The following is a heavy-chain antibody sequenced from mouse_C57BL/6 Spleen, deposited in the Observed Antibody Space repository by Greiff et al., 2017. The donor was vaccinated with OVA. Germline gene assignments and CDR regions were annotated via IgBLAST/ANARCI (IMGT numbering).Heavy chain of an antibody. Sequence: QVQLKQSGAELVKPGASVKLSCKASGYTFTSYWMHWVKQRPGRGLEWIGRIDPNSGGTKYNEKFKSKATLTVDKPSSTAYMQLSSLTSEDSAVYYCARLGGTYYGTVLFDYWGQGTTLTVSS. J-gene: IGHJ2*01. CDR3: ARLGGTYYGTVLFDY. D-gene: IGHD1-1*01. V-gene: IGHV1-72*01. CDR1: GYTFTSYW. CDR2: IDPNSGGT.